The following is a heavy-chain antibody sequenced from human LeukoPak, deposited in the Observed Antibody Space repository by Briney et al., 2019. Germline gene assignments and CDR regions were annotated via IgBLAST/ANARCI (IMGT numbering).Heavy chain of an antibody. CDR3: ARRLRLDWFDP. CDR2: IYYSGST. Sequence: PSETLSLTCTVSGGSISSYYWSWIRQPPGKGLEWIGYIYYSGSTNYNPPLKSRVTMSVDTSKNQFSLKLSSVTAADTAVYYCARRLRLDWFDPWGQGTLVTVSS. V-gene: IGHV4-59*08. CDR1: GGSISSYY. J-gene: IGHJ5*02. D-gene: IGHD6-19*01.